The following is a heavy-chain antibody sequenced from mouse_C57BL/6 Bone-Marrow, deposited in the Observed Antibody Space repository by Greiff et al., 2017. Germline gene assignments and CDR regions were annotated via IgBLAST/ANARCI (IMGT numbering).Heavy chain of an antibody. V-gene: IGHV1-22*01. D-gene: IGHD2-5*01. Sequence: VQLQQSGPELVKPGASVKMSCKASGYTFTDYNMHWVKQSHGKSLEWIGYINPNNGGTSYNQKFKGKATLTVNKSSSTAYMELRSLTSEDSAVYYCARSGRPTIVTTTYFDYWGQGTTLTVSS. CDR1: GYTFTDYN. J-gene: IGHJ2*01. CDR3: ARSGRPTIVTTTYFDY. CDR2: INPNNGGT.